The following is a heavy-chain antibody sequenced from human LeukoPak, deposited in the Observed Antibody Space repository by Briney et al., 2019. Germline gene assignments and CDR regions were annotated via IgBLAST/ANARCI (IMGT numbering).Heavy chain of an antibody. J-gene: IGHJ3*02. CDR2: IYYSGGT. Sequence: SETLSLTCTVSGDSISSYYWSWIRQPPGKGLEWIGYIYYSGGTDYNPSLKSRITISVDTSKNQFSLKLRSVTAADTAVYYCARHVTISGPYDASDIWGQGTMVTVSP. CDR3: ARHVTISGPYDASDI. D-gene: IGHD5-24*01. V-gene: IGHV4-59*08. CDR1: GDSISSYY.